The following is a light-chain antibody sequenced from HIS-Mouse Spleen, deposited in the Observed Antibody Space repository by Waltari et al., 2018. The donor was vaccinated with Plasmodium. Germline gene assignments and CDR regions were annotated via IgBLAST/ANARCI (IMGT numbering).Light chain of an antibody. CDR2: GKN. CDR1: SLRSYY. J-gene: IGLJ2*01. CDR3: NSRDSSGNHLGVV. Sequence: SSELTQDPAVSVALGQTVRITCQGDSLRSYYASWYQQKQGQAPVLVIYGKNNRPSGVPDRVSGSSSGNTASLTITGAQAEDEADYYCNSRDSSGNHLGVVFGGGTKLTVL. V-gene: IGLV3-19*01.